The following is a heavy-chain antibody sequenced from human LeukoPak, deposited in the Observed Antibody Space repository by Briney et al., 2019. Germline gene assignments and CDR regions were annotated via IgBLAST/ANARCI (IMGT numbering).Heavy chain of an antibody. CDR1: GGSINSYY. V-gene: IGHV4-59*01. Sequence: SETLSLTCTVSGGSINSYYWSWIRQPPGKGLEWIGYIYYSGSTNYNPSLKSRVTISVDTSKNQFSLKLSSVTAADTAVYYCASMELNAFDIWGQGTMVTVSS. J-gene: IGHJ3*02. CDR2: IYYSGST. D-gene: IGHD3-10*01. CDR3: ASMELNAFDI.